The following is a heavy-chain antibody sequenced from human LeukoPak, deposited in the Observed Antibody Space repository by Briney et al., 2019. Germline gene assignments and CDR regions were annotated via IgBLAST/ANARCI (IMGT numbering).Heavy chain of an antibody. Sequence: GGSLRLSCAASGFTFSSYAMSWVRQAPGKGLEWVSAISGSGGSTYYADSVKGRFTISRDNSKNTLYLQMNSLGAEDTAVYYCATALQMVRGVWYYYGMDVWGKGTTVTVSS. D-gene: IGHD3-10*01. CDR2: ISGSGGST. V-gene: IGHV3-23*01. CDR3: ATALQMVRGVWYYYGMDV. CDR1: GFTFSSYA. J-gene: IGHJ6*04.